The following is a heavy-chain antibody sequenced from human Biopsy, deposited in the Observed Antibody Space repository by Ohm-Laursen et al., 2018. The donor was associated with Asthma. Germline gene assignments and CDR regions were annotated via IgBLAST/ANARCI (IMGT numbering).Heavy chain of an antibody. CDR3: ARAQSYGDIYYGLDV. CDR2: IFYSGST. Sequence: SEPLSLTCSVFGGSVYSYDHHWSWIRPPPGKGLEWIGFIFYSGSTFYNPSLRSRITISVDTSKRQFSLSLRSVTVADTAVYFCARAQSYGDIYYGLDVWGQGTTVTVSS. V-gene: IGHV4-30-4*01. D-gene: IGHD2-21*02. J-gene: IGHJ6*02. CDR1: GGSVYSYDHH.